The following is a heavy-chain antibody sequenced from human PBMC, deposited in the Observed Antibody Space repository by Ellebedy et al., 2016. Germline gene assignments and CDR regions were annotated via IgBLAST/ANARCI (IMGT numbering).Heavy chain of an antibody. CDR3: SKSFDY. CDR2: IRPDGGEM. J-gene: IGHJ4*02. CDR1: GFAFGNFW. V-gene: IGHV3-7*01. Sequence: GESLKISXEGSGFAFGNFWMNWVRQAPGKGLEWVANIRPDGGEMNYLDSVRGRFTISRDNAKNSLFLQMDSLRAEDTALYYCSKSFDYWGQGTLVTVST.